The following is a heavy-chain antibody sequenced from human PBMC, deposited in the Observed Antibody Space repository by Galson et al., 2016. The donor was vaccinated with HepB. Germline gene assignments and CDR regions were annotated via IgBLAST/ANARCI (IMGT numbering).Heavy chain of an antibody. CDR1: GFTVSSHY. D-gene: IGHD4-11*01. J-gene: IGHJ6*03. CDR3: AKDLGDRLVTVYYYMDA. CDR2: IYSGGKT. V-gene: IGHV3-53*01. Sequence: SLRLSCAASGFTVSSHYMSWVRQAPGKGLEWVSVIYSGGKTYYTDSVKGRFTISRDNFKNTLYLQMNSLRAEDTALYYCAKDLGDRLVTVYYYMDAWGKGTTVTVSS.